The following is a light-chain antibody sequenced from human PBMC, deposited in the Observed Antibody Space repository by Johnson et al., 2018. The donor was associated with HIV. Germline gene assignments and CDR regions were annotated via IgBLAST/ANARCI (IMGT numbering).Light chain of an antibody. CDR2: ENN. CDR3: GTWDSSLSAGKV. J-gene: IGLJ1*01. Sequence: QSVLTQPPSVSAAPGQKVTISCSGTSSNIGNNYVSWYQHLPGTAPKLLIYENNKRPSGIPDRFSGSKSGTSATLGITGLQTGDEADYYCGTWDSSLSAGKVFGTWTNVTVL. V-gene: IGLV1-51*02. CDR1: SSNIGNNY.